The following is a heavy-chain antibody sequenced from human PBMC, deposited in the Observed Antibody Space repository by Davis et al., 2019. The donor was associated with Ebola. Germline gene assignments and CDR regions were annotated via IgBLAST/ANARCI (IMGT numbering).Heavy chain of an antibody. Sequence: MPSETLSLTCTASGCPITSYYWSWIRQPPGKGLEWIGYIYYSGSTNYNPSLKSRVTISVDTSKNQFSLKLSSVTAADTAVYYCARGRTRYSNYVQAFGNWGQGTMVTVSS. J-gene: IGHJ3*02. V-gene: IGHV4-59*01. CDR1: GCPITSYY. CDR2: IYYSGST. CDR3: ARGRTRYSNYVQAFGN. D-gene: IGHD4-11*01.